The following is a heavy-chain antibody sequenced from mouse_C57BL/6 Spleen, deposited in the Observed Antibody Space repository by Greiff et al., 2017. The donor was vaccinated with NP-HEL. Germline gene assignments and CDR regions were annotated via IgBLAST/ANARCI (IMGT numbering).Heavy chain of an antibody. CDR2: ISAGGSST. Sequence: EVMLVESGGGLVKPGGSLKLSCAASGFTFSSYAMSWVRQTPEKRLEWVATISAGGSSTYYPDNVKGRFTIPRDNAKINLYLQMSHLKSEDTAMYYCAREGIYDYDVPGGSWFAYWGQATLVTVSA. D-gene: IGHD2-4*01. V-gene: IGHV5-4*01. CDR3: AREGIYDYDVPGGSWFAY. CDR1: GFTFSSYA. J-gene: IGHJ3*01.